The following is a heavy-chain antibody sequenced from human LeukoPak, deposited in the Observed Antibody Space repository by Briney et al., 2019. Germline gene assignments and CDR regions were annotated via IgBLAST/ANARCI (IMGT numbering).Heavy chain of an antibody. CDR1: GGTFSSYA. CDR2: IIPIFGTA. Sequence: SVKVSCKASGGTFSSYAISWVRQAPGQGLEWMGGIIPIFGTANYAQKFQGRVTITADKSTSTAYMELSSLRSEDTAVYYCARDRDWNSGFDYWGQGTLVTVSS. D-gene: IGHD1-7*01. CDR3: ARDRDWNSGFDY. V-gene: IGHV1-69*06. J-gene: IGHJ4*02.